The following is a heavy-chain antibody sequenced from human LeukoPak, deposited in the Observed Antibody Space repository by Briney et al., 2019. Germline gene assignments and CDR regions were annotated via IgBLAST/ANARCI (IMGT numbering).Heavy chain of an antibody. D-gene: IGHD1-26*01. V-gene: IGHV3-30-3*01. CDR1: GFTFSSYA. J-gene: IGHJ4*02. CDR3: ARGIVGATLHFDY. CDR2: ISYDGSNK. Sequence: GGSLRLSCAASGFTFSSYAMHWVRQAPGKGLEWVAVISYDGSNKYYADSVKGRFTISRDNSKNTLYLQMNSLRAEDTAVYYCARGIVGATLHFDYWGQGTLVTVSS.